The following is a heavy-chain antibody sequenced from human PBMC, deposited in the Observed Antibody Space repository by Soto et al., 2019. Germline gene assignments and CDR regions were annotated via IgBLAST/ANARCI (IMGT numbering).Heavy chain of an antibody. CDR1: GFTFSSYA. V-gene: IGHV3-23*04. CDR3: ASRGCSSTSCSFYYGMDV. J-gene: IGHJ6*02. Sequence: VQLVESGGGVVQPGRSLRLSCAASGFTFSSYAMSWVRQAPGKGLEWVSAISGSGGSTYYADSVKGRFTISRDNSKNTLYLQMNSLRAEDTAVYYCASRGCSSTSCSFYYGMDVWGQGTTVTVSS. CDR2: ISGSGGST. D-gene: IGHD2-2*01.